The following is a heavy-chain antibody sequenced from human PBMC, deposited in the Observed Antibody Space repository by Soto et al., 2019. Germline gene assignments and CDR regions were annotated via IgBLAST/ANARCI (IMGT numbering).Heavy chain of an antibody. D-gene: IGHD2-8*02. CDR1: GFSLSTGGVG. Sequence: QITLRESGPTLVKPTQTLTLTCTFSGFSLSTGGVGVAWIRQPPGKALEWLALMYWDDDKRYNPSLKSRLTNTKDTSKNQVVLTMTNMDPVDTATYYCAHTPPVKGDVVVMVGATTNYFDYWGQGTLVTLSS. CDR2: MYWDDDK. CDR3: AHTPPVKGDVVVMVGATTNYFDY. J-gene: IGHJ4*02. V-gene: IGHV2-5*02.